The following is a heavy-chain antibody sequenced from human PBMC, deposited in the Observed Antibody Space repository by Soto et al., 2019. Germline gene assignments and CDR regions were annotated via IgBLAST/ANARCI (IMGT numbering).Heavy chain of an antibody. Sequence: PGGSLRLSCAASGFTFSGYAMSWVRQAPGKGLEWVSAISGSGGSTYYADSVKGRSTISRDNSKNTLYLQMNSLRAEDMAVYYCAKDYYDYIWGSYRYTPNDAFDIWGQGTMVTVSS. V-gene: IGHV3-23*01. CDR3: AKDYYDYIWGSYRYTPNDAFDI. J-gene: IGHJ3*02. CDR2: ISGSGGST. CDR1: GFTFSGYA. D-gene: IGHD3-16*02.